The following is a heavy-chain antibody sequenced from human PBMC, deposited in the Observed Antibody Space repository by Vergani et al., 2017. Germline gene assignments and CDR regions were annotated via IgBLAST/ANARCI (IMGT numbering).Heavy chain of an antibody. J-gene: IGHJ6*02. V-gene: IGHV1-69*04. CDR1: GGTFSSYA. CDR2: IIPILGIA. D-gene: IGHD6-19*01. CDR3: ARGPNSSGGYRGLDYYYYGMDV. Sequence: QVQLVQSGAEVKKPGSSVKVSCKASGGTFSSYAISWVRQAPGQGLEWMGRIIPILGIANYAQKFQGRVTITADKSTSTAYMELSSLRSEDTAVYYCARGPNSSGGYRGLDYYYYGMDVWGQGP.